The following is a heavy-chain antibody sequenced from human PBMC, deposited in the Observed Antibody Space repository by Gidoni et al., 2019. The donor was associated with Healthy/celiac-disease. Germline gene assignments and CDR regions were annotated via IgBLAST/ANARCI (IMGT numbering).Heavy chain of an antibody. CDR1: GGSISSGSYY. V-gene: IGHV4-61*02. J-gene: IGHJ6*02. D-gene: IGHD2-2*01. CDR2: IYNRVST. Sequence: QVQLQESGPGLVKPSQTLSLTCTFSGGSISSGSYYWSWIRQHAGKGLEWIGRIYNRVSTNYNPSLKSRVTISVDTSKNQFSLKLSSVTAADTAVYYCARDDSDIVVVPAAIPYYYYGMDVWGQGTTVTVSS. CDR3: ARDDSDIVVVPAAIPYYYYGMDV.